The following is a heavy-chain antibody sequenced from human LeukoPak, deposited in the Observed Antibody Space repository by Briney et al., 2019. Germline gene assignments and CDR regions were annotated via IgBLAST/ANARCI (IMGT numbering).Heavy chain of an antibody. CDR1: GFTFSHYW. CDR3: AREGNQWLELYYFDY. J-gene: IGHJ4*02. Sequence: GGSLRLSCAASGFTFSHYWMSWVRQAPGKGLEWVANIKQDGSEKYYVDSVKGRFTISRDNAKNSLYLQMNSLRAEDTAVYYCAREGNQWLELYYFDYWGQGTLVTVSS. D-gene: IGHD6-19*01. V-gene: IGHV3-7*01. CDR2: IKQDGSEK.